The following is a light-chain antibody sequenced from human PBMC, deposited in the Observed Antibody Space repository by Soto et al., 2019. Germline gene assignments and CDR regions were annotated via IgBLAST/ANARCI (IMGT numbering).Light chain of an antibody. Sequence: QSVLTQPPSVSGAPGQKVTISCTRSNSNIGAAYDVHWYQHLPGTAPQLLIYGNNNRPSGVPDRFSGSKSGTSASLAITGLQVEDEADYCCQSYDSSLSGGVFGGGTKVTVL. CDR3: QSYDSSLSGGV. CDR2: GNN. CDR1: NSNIGAAYD. V-gene: IGLV1-40*01. J-gene: IGLJ3*02.